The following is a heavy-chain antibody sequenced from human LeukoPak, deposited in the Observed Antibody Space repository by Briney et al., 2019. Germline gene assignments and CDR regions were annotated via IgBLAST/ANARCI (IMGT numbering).Heavy chain of an antibody. CDR3: ARVSGRNWGPFDY. CDR2: IYYSGST. D-gene: IGHD7-27*01. CDR1: GGSISSSSYY. Sequence: SSETLSLTCTVSGGSISSSSYYWGWIRQPPGKGLEWIGSIYYSGSTYYNPSLKSRVTISVDTSKNQFSLKLSSVTAADTAVYYCARVSGRNWGPFDYWGQGTLVTVSS. V-gene: IGHV4-39*01. J-gene: IGHJ4*02.